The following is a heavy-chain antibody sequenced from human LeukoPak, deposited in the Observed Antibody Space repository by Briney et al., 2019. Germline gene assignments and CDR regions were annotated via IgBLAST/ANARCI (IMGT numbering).Heavy chain of an antibody. CDR3: VNDYVWGSYRSRLAPLDAFDI. D-gene: IGHD3-16*02. J-gene: IGHJ3*02. CDR1: GYTLTELS. Sequence: ASVKVSCKPSGYTLTELSMHWVRQAPGKGLEWMGGFDPEDGETIYAQKFQGRVTMTEDTSTDTAYMELSSLRSEDTAVYYCVNDYVWGSYRSRLAPLDAFDIWGQGTMVTVSS. V-gene: IGHV1-24*01. CDR2: FDPEDGET.